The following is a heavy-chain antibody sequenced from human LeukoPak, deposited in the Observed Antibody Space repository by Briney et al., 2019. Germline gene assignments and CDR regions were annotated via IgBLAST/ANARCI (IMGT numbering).Heavy chain of an antibody. J-gene: IGHJ4*02. Sequence: PSETLSLTCAVYGGSFSGYYWSWIRQPPGKGLEWIGEINHSGSTNYNPSLKSRVTISVDTSKNQFSLKLSSVTAADTAVYYCASGYYYDSSGYLSPWFDYWGQGTLVTVSS. CDR3: ASGYYYDSSGYLSPWFDY. D-gene: IGHD3-22*01. CDR2: INHSGST. V-gene: IGHV4-34*01. CDR1: GGSFSGYY.